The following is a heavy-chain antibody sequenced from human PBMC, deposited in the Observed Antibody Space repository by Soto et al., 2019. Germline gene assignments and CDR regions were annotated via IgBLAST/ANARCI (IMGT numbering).Heavy chain of an antibody. CDR2: IATYNSNK. D-gene: IGHD3-10*01. J-gene: IGHJ5*02. CDR3: VRVLRGGVNWSDP. Sequence: HLVQSGPEVKKPGASVTVSCNTSGDTFTNFDLSWVRQAPAQGLEWMGWIATYNSNKNYAQKFQCRLTLTTYTSTSIGYMELNSLVYDDTAVYYCVRVLRGGVNWSDPWGQGTLVTVAS. CDR1: GDTFTNFD. V-gene: IGHV1-18*01.